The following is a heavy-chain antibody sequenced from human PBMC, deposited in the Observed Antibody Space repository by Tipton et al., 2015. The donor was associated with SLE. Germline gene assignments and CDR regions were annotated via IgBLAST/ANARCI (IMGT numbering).Heavy chain of an antibody. D-gene: IGHD6-13*01. J-gene: IGHJ3*02. Sequence: SLRLSCAASGFTFSSYGMHWVRQAPGKGLEWVAFIRYDGSNKYYADSVKGRFTISRDNSKNTLYLQMNSLRAEDTAVYYCAKLGTGIAAQDAFDIWGQGTMVTVSS. CDR2: IRYDGSNK. CDR1: GFTFSSYG. CDR3: AKLGTGIAAQDAFDI. V-gene: IGHV3-30*02.